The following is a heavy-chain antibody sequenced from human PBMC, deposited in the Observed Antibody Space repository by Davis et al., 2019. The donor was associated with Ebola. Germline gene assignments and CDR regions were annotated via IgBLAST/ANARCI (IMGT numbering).Heavy chain of an antibody. J-gene: IGHJ3*02. CDR2: ISASGGST. V-gene: IGHV3-23*01. Sequence: PGGSLRLSCAASGFTFSSYSMSWVRQAPGKGLEWVSAISASGGSTYYADSVKGRFTISRDNSKNTLYLQMNSLRAEDTAIYYCAKDKNYDFWSGYPHDAFDIWGQGTMVTVSS. CDR3: AKDKNYDFWSGYPHDAFDI. D-gene: IGHD3-3*01. CDR1: GFTFSSYS.